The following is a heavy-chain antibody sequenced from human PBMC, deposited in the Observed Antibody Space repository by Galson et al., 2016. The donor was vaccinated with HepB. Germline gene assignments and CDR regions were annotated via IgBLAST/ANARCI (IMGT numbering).Heavy chain of an antibody. CDR2: IIPMFGTP. V-gene: IGHV1-69*13. J-gene: IGHJ4*02. CDR1: GGTFSSFA. D-gene: IGHD5-18*01. CDR3: ASDLWDGYSPWALGY. Sequence: SVKVSCKASGGTFSSFAISWVRQAPGHGPEWMGGIIPMFGTPNYAQNFQGRVKITADESTSTAYMELSSLTSEDTAVYYCASDLWDGYSPWALGYWGQGSLVTVSS.